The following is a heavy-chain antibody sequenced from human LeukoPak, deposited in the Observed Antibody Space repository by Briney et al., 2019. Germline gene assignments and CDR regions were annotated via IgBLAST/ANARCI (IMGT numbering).Heavy chain of an antibody. D-gene: IGHD2-2*01. CDR1: GYTFTNYY. J-gene: IGHJ5*02. CDR2: FNPTSDYT. CDR3: ARGQGVYCSTANCYPWFDP. V-gene: IGHV1-46*01. Sequence: ASVKVSCKASGYTFTNYYIHWVSQAPGQGLEWMGIFNPTSDYTSNAQKFQGRVTMTRDTSTSTVYMELHSLRSDDTAVYYCARGQGVYCSTANCYPWFDPWGQGTLVTVSS.